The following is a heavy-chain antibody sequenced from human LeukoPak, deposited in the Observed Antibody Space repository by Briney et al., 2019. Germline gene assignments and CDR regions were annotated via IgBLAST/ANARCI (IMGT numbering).Heavy chain of an antibody. CDR2: INHSGST. D-gene: IGHD3-3*01. CDR3: ARGPYYDFWSGYYRRNYYYMDV. V-gene: IGHV4-34*01. J-gene: IGHJ6*03. Sequence: PSETLSLTCAVYGGSFSGYYWSWIRQPPGKGLEWIGEINHSGSTNYNPSLKSRVTISVDTSKNQFSLKLSSVTAADAAVYYCARGPYYDFWSGYYRRNYYYMDVWGKGTTVTVSS. CDR1: GGSFSGYY.